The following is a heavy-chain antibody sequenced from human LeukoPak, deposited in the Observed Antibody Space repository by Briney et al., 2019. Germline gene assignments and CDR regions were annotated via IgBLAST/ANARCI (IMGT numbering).Heavy chain of an antibody. CDR2: INHSGST. D-gene: IGHD5-24*01. CDR1: GGSFSGYY. V-gene: IGHV4-34*01. CDR3: ARLSGRWLQRPRGAFDI. Sequence: KPSETLSLTCAVYGGSFSGYYWSWIRQPPGKGLEWIGEINHSGSTNYNPSIKSRVTISVDTSKNQFSLKLSSVTAADTAVYYCARLSGRWLQRPRGAFDIWGQGTMVTVSS. J-gene: IGHJ3*02.